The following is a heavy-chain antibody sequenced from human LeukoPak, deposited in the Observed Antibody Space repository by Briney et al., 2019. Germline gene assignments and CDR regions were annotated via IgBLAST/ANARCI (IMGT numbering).Heavy chain of an antibody. CDR3: ARTNQISETAFDI. V-gene: IGHV4-59*01. Sequence: SETLSLTCTVSSGSINNYYWSWIRQTPGKGLEWIGYILSSGSTNYNPSVKSRGTISVDTSKNQFSLKLSSVTAADTAVYYCARTNQISETAFDIWGQGTMVIVSS. J-gene: IGHJ3*02. CDR2: ILSSGST. D-gene: IGHD1-14*01. CDR1: SGSINNYY.